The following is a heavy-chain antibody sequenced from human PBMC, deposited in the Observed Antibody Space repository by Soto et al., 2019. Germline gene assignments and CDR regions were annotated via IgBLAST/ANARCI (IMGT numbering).Heavy chain of an antibody. CDR2: INAGNGNT. J-gene: IGHJ3*02. CDR1: GYTFTSYG. Sequence: ASVKVSCKASGYTFTSYGMSWVRQAPGQGLEWMGWINAGNGNTKYSQKFQGRVTITRDTSASTAYMELSSLRSEDTAVYYCARHPYCSSTSCHDAFDIWGQGTMVTVSS. CDR3: ARHPYCSSTSCHDAFDI. V-gene: IGHV1-3*01. D-gene: IGHD2-2*01.